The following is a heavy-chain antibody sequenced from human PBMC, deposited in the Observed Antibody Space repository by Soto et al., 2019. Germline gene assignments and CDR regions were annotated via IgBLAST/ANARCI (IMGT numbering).Heavy chain of an antibody. D-gene: IGHD6-13*01. V-gene: IGHV1-2*04. Sequence: GQGLEWMGWINPNSGGTNYAQKFQGWVTMTRDTSISTAYLELSRLRSDDTAVYYCAREGVSSSWPYFAYRRQRTLVTVSS. CDR3: AREGVSSSWPYFAY. J-gene: IGHJ4*02. CDR2: INPNSGGT.